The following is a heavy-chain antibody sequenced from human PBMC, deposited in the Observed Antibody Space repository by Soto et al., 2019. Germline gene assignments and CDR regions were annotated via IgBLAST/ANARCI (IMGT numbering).Heavy chain of an antibody. CDR2: ISSSSSYI. Sequence: EVQLVESGGGLVKPGGSLRLSCAASGFTFSSYSMNWVRQAPGKGLEWVSSISSSSSYIYYADSVKGRFTISRDNAKNALYLQMNSLRAEDTAVYYCARDGSSLDAVDIWGQGTMVTVSS. D-gene: IGHD6-13*01. CDR3: ARDGSSLDAVDI. CDR1: GFTFSSYS. V-gene: IGHV3-21*01. J-gene: IGHJ3*02.